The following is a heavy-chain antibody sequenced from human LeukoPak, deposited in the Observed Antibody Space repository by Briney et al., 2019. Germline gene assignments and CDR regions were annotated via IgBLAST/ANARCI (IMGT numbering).Heavy chain of an antibody. CDR3: AREEVDTAMVAYYYYGMDV. D-gene: IGHD5-18*01. Sequence: GGSLRLSCAASGFTVSSNYMSWVRQAPRKGLEWVSVIYSGGSTYYADSVKGRFTISRDNSKNTLYLQMNSLRAEDTAVYYCAREEVDTAMVAYYYYGMDVWGQGTTVTVSS. CDR2: IYSGGST. J-gene: IGHJ6*02. V-gene: IGHV3-66*01. CDR1: GFTVSSNY.